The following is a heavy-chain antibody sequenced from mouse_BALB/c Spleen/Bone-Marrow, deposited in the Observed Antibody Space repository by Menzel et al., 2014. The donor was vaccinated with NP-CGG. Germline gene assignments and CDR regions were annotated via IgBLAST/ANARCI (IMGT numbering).Heavy chain of an antibody. D-gene: IGHD2-1*01. CDR2: ISDGGSYT. J-gene: IGHJ3*01. V-gene: IGHV5-4*02. CDR1: GFTFSDYY. Sequence: EVKLVESGGGLVKPGGSLKLSCAASGFTFSDYYMYWVRQTPEKRLEWVATISDGGSYTYYPDSVKGRFTISKDNAKNNIYQQMSSMKSEDTAMYYCARGEGNYEGACFAYWGQGTLVTVSA. CDR3: ARGEGNYEGACFAY.